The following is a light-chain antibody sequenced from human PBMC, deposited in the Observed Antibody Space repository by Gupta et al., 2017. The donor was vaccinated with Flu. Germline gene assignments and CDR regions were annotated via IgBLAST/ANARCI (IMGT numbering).Light chain of an antibody. V-gene: IGKV2D-29*01. CDR3: RRKIHLRWT. J-gene: IGKJ1*01. CDR1: QSRMYSDGKTY. Sequence: DVLMTQTPLALSVIPGQPASISCKSSQSRMYSDGKTYLYWYVQTPGHPPQPLIYEDSNRGSRLADRFSSRGSAAYFPLKISLVAADDVVIYYCRRKIHLRWTFGRGTMVEIK. CDR2: EDS.